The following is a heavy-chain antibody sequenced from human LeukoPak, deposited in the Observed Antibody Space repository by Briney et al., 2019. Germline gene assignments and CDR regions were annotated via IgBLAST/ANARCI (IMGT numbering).Heavy chain of an antibody. V-gene: IGHV4-31*03. CDR3: ARDSGGYYDSSGYLGAFDI. CDR1: GGSISSGGYY. Sequence: SETLSLTCTVSGGSISSGGYYWSWIRQHPGKGLEWIGYIYYSGSTYYNPSLKSRVTISVDTSKNQFSLKLSSVTAADTAVYYCARDSGGYYDSSGYLGAFDIWGQGTMVTVSS. D-gene: IGHD3-22*01. CDR2: IYYSGST. J-gene: IGHJ3*02.